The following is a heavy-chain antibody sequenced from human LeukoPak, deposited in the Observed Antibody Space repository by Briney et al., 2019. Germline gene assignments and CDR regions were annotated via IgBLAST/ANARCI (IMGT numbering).Heavy chain of an antibody. J-gene: IGHJ4*02. Sequence: GASVKVSCKASGYTFTYYYTHWLRQAPGQGLEWMGWINPNNDDTKYAQKFQGWVTMTKDTSINTAYMELRRLTSDDTAVYFCARVPGGLSYFFDRWGQGTLVTVSS. CDR2: INPNNDDT. CDR3: ARVPGGLSYFFDR. CDR1: GYTFTYYY. V-gene: IGHV1-2*04. D-gene: IGHD5-12*01.